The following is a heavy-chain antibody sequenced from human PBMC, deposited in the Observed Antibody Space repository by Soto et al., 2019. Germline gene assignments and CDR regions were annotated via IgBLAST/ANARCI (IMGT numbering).Heavy chain of an antibody. V-gene: IGHV3-48*03. CDR2: ISSSGSTA. Sequence: PGGSLRLSCAASGFTFSRFELHWVRQAPGKGLEWISYISSSGSTAYYAPSVEGRFTISRDNANNSVYLQVDSLRAEDTALYYCTRAAWFPYLSFYRGQGALVTVSS. CDR1: GFTFSRFE. CDR3: TRAAWFPYLSFY. J-gene: IGHJ4*02. D-gene: IGHD3-10*01.